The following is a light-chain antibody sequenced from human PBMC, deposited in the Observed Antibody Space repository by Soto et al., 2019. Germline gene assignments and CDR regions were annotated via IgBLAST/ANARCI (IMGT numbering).Light chain of an antibody. V-gene: IGKV1-5*01. CDR3: QQYNSYSWT. J-gene: IGKJ1*01. CDR2: DAS. CDR1: QSISSW. Sequence: DIQMTQSPSTLSASVGDRVTITCRASQSISSWLAWYQQKPGKAPKLLIYDASILESGFPSRFSGSGSVTEFTLTISILQPDDFATYYCQQYNSYSWTFGQGTKVEIK.